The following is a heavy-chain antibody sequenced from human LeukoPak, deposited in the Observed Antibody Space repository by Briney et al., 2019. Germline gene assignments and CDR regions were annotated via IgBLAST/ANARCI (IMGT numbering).Heavy chain of an antibody. D-gene: IGHD3-10*01. CDR3: AKAYGSGSPVDY. CDR2: ISGSGGDT. CDR1: GFTFSSYA. Sequence: GGSLRLSCAASGFTFSSYAMSWVRQAPGKGLEWVSAISGSGGDTYYADSVKGRFTISRDNSKNTLYLQMNSLRDEDTAVYFCAKAYGSGSPVDYWGQGTLVPVSS. V-gene: IGHV3-23*01. J-gene: IGHJ4*02.